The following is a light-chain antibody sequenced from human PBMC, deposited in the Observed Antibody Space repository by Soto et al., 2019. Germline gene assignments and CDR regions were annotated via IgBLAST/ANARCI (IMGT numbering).Light chain of an antibody. Sequence: DIVMTQSPDSLALSLGERAVINCKSSHNLLSSFSKKNLLAWYQKKEGQPPRLLIFWASTRESGVPDRFSGSWSGTDFTLTISSLQAEDVAVYYWEQYYDPPYTFGQGTKVEV. CDR3: EQYYDPPYT. J-gene: IGKJ2*01. V-gene: IGKV4-1*01. CDR2: WAS. CDR1: HNLLSSFSKKNL.